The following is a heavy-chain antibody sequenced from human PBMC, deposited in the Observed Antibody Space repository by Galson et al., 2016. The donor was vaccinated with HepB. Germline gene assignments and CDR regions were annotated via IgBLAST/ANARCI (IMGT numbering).Heavy chain of an antibody. Sequence: SETLSLTCSVSGGSIFSYYWSWIRQSPENGLEWLGYIHPSGYANYNPSVKRRVTISVDTSKNQFSLRLSSVTAADTAVYYCEREVHSSDSLTTYDYFVLWARGTLVTVSS. CDR3: EREVHSSDSLTTYDYFVL. D-gene: IGHD3-22*01. V-gene: IGHV4-59*01. J-gene: IGHJ2*01. CDR1: GGSIFSYY. CDR2: IHPSGYA.